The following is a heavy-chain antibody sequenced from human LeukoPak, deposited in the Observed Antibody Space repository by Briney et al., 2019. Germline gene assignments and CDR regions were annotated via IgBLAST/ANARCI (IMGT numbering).Heavy chain of an antibody. CDR2: ISYGGSNK. CDR3: AKDETIFGVVIIRGEAFDI. Sequence: GRSLRLSCAASGFTFSSYGMHWVRQAPGKGLEWVAVISYGGSNKYYADSVKGRFTISRDNSKNTLYLQMNSLRAEDTAVYYCAKDETIFGVVIIRGEAFDIWGQGTMVTVSS. CDR1: GFTFSSYG. J-gene: IGHJ3*02. D-gene: IGHD3-3*01. V-gene: IGHV3-30*18.